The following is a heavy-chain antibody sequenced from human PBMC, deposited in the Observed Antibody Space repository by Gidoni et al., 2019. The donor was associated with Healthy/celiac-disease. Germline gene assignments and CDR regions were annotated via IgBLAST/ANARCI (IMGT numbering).Heavy chain of an antibody. CDR1: GYTFTGYY. CDR2: INPNSGGT. CDR3: ASIMYWNSGYDSYFDY. J-gene: IGHJ4*02. V-gene: IGHV1-2*02. Sequence: QVQLVQSGAEVKKPGASVKVSCKASGYTFTGYYMHWVRQAPGQGLEWMGWINPNSGGTNYAQKFQGRVTMTRDTSISTAYMELSRLRSDDTAVYYCASIMYWNSGYDSYFDYWGQGTLVTVSS. D-gene: IGHD5-12*01.